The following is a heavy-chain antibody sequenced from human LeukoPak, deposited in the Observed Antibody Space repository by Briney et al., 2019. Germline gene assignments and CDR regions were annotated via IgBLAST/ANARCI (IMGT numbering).Heavy chain of an antibody. V-gene: IGHV3-23*01. CDR2: ISGSGGST. CDR1: GFTFSSYA. Sequence: PGGSLRLSCAASGFTFSSYAMSWVRQAPGKGLEWVSAISGSGGSTYYADSVKGRFTISRDNSKNTLYLQMNSLRAEDTAVYYCARAGLTDIVVVPAADNWFDPWGQGTLVTVSS. J-gene: IGHJ5*02. D-gene: IGHD2-2*01. CDR3: ARAGLTDIVVVPAADNWFDP.